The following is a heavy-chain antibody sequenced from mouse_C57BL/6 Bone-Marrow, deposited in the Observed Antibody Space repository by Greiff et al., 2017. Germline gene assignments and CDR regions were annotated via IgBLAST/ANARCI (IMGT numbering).Heavy chain of an antibody. J-gene: IGHJ3*01. Sequence: EVPLQQSGPALVKPGASLKISCKFSGYSFTGYYMHWVKQSHGNILDWIGYIYAYNGVSSYNQKFKGKATLTVDKSSSTAYMELRSLTSEDSAVYYCAFYDGYLWFAYWGQGTLVTVSA. CDR1: GYSFTGYY. D-gene: IGHD2-3*01. CDR3: AFYDGYLWFAY. V-gene: IGHV1-31*01. CDR2: IYAYNGVS.